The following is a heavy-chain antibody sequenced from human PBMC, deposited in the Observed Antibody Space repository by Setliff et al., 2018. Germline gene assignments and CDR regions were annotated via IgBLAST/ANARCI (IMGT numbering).Heavy chain of an antibody. CDR1: GGSISSGGYY. CDR3: ARDPLTTNRRRAFDI. V-gene: IGHV4-31*03. CDR2: IYYSGST. D-gene: IGHD4-17*01. Sequence: SETLSLSCTVSGGSISSGGYYWSWIRQHPGKGLEWIGYIYYSGSTYYNPSLKSRVTISVDTSKNQFSLKLSSVTAADTAVYYCARDPLTTNRRRAFDIWGQGTMVTVSS. J-gene: IGHJ3*02.